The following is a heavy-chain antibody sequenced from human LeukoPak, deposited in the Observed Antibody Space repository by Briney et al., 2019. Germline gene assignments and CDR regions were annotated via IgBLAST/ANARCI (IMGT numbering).Heavy chain of an antibody. D-gene: IGHD3-3*01. Sequence: SETLSLTCSVSGASLNTSYWYWTRQSPGKGLEWIGFIHFSGSTHYNPSLKSRVTMSIDTSKSQFSLKLTSVTAADTAVYFCATMGSFDLWLGYWAQRDMDVWGKGTTVTVSS. V-gene: IGHV4-59*01. CDR1: GASLNTSY. J-gene: IGHJ6*03. CDR2: IHFSGST. CDR3: ATMGSFDLWLGYWAQRDMDV.